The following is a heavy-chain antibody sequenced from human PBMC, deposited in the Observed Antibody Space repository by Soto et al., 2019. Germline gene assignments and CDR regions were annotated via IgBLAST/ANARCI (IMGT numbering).Heavy chain of an antibody. CDR2: ISSDGSEK. CDR3: AKNVVRGHWYFDL. D-gene: IGHD3-10*01. V-gene: IGHV3-30*18. CDR1: GIAFSGCG. Sequence: QVQLVESGGGVVQPGTSLTLSCAASGIAFSGCGMFWVRQTPSKGLEWVAAISSDGSEKYYADSVKGRFTISRDNSKNTLYVQMNSLRTEDTAVYYCAKNVVRGHWYFDLWGRGTLVTVSS. J-gene: IGHJ2*01.